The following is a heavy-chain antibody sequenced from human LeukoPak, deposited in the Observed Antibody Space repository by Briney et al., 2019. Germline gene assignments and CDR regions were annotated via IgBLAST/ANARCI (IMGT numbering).Heavy chain of an antibody. CDR2: IYSGGST. CDR3: ARVTYGSGTYGAFDY. J-gene: IGHJ4*02. Sequence: GGSLRLSCAVSGLTVSGNYMSWVRQAPGKGLEWVSVIYSGGSTYYADSVKGRFTISRGNSKNTLYLQMNSLRAEDTAVYYCARVTYGSGTYGAFDYWGQGTLVTVSS. V-gene: IGHV3-53*01. CDR1: GLTVSGNY. D-gene: IGHD3-10*01.